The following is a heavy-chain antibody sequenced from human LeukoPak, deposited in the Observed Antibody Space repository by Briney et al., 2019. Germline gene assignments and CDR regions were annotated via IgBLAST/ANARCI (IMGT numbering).Heavy chain of an antibody. Sequence: GWSLRLSCAASGFPFSNYWMHWVRQAPGKGLAWVSLIKSDGSRTSYAGSVKGRFTISRDNAKNTLYLQMNSLRAEDTAVYYCASHGDYAGYWGQGTLVTVSS. CDR3: ASHGDYAGY. D-gene: IGHD4-17*01. V-gene: IGHV3-74*01. J-gene: IGHJ4*02. CDR2: IKSDGSRT. CDR1: GFPFSNYW.